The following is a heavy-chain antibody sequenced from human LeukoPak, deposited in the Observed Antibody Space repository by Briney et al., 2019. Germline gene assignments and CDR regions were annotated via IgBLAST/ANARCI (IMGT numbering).Heavy chain of an antibody. CDR3: ARGYNWFDP. CDR1: GGSFSGYY. Sequence: SETLSLXCAVYGGSFSGYYWSWIRQPPGKGLEWIGEINHSGSTNYNPSLKSRVTISVDTSKNQFSLKLSSVTAADTAVYYCARGYNWFDPWGQGTLVTVSS. CDR2: INHSGST. V-gene: IGHV4-34*01. J-gene: IGHJ5*02.